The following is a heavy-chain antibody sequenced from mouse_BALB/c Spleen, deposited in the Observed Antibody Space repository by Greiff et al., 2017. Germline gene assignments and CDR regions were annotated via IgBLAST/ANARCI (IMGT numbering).Heavy chain of an antibody. V-gene: IGHV5-9-3*01. CDR1: GFTFSSYA. Sequence: EVNVVESGGGLVKPGGSLKLSCAASGFTFSSYAMSWVRQTPEKRLEWVATISSGGSYTYYPDSVKGRFTISRDNAKNTLYLQMSSLRSEDTAMYYCARPTVVRYFDVWGAGTTVTVSS. J-gene: IGHJ1*01. CDR3: ARPTVVRYFDV. CDR2: ISSGGSYT. D-gene: IGHD1-1*01.